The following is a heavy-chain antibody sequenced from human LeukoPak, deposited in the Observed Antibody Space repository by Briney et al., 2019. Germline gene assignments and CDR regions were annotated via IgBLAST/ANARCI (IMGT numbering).Heavy chain of an antibody. CDR1: GGTFSSYA. CDR2: IIPIFGTA. Sequence: GASVKVSCKASGGTFSSYAISWVRQAPGQGLEWMGGIIPIFGTANYAQKFQGRVTITADESTSTAYMELSSLRSEDTAVYYCARDWGGYCTNGVCHRPFDYWGQGTLVTVSS. D-gene: IGHD2-8*01. V-gene: IGHV1-69*13. J-gene: IGHJ4*02. CDR3: ARDWGGYCTNGVCHRPFDY.